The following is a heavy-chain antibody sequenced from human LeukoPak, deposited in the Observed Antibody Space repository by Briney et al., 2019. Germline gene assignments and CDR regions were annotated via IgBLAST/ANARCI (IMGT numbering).Heavy chain of an antibody. CDR1: GGCMTSLY. V-gene: IGHV4-59*11. D-gene: IGHD5-18*01. Sequence: WEYPSLTRAGSGGCMTSLYWSWIREPLEKRLEWSGYIYHSGSTNYNPSLKSRLTISVDTSKNQFSLTLTSVTAADTAVYYCARVSSGGFDTAMVGLYGMDVWGQGTTVTVSS. CDR2: IYHSGST. J-gene: IGHJ6*02. CDR3: ARVSSGGFDTAMVGLYGMDV.